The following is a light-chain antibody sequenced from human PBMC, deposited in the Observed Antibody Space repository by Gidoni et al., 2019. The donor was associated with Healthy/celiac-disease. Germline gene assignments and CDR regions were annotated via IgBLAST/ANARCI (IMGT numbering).Light chain of an antibody. CDR2: GNS. V-gene: IGLV1-40*01. CDR3: QSYDSSLSGSGV. CDR1: SSNIGAGYD. J-gene: IGLJ2*01. Sequence: QSGLTQPPSVSRAPGQRVTISCTGSSSNIGAGYDVHWYQQLPGTAPKLLIYGNSNRPSGVPDRFSGSKSGTSASLAITGLQAEDEADYYCQSYDSSLSGSGVFGGGTKLTVL.